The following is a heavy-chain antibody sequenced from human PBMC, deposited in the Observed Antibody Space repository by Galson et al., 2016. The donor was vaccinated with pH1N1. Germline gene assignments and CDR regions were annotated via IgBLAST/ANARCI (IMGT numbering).Heavy chain of an antibody. CDR2: IWLGGSLI. Sequence: QSGAEVKKPGESLKISCKGSGYTFASSWIDWVRQMPGKGLEWMGIIWLGGSLIRYKPSFQGQVTISADKSINIVYLEWSSLKASDTATYYCARQNDYGDYRGDAFDIWGQGTLVTVSS. D-gene: IGHD4-17*01. CDR1: GYTFASSW. J-gene: IGHJ3*02. V-gene: IGHV5-51*01. CDR3: ARQNDYGDYRGDAFDI.